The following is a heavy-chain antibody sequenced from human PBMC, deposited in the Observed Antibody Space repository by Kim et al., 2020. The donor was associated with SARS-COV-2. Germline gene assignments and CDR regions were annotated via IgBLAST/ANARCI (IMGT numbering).Heavy chain of an antibody. CDR3: AKEYCSSTSCHRGGGSSYYYGMDV. J-gene: IGHJ6*02. D-gene: IGHD2-2*02. CDR1: GFTFSSYA. Sequence: GGSLRLSCAASGFTFSSYAMSWVRQAPGKGLEWVSAISGSGGSTYYADSVKGRFTISRDNSKNTLYLQMNSLRAEDTAVYYCAKEYCSSTSCHRGGGSSYYYGMDVWGQGTTVTVSS. CDR2: ISGSGGST. V-gene: IGHV3-23*01.